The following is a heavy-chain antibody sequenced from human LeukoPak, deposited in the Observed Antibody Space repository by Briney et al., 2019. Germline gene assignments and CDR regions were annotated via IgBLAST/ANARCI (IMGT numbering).Heavy chain of an antibody. J-gene: IGHJ4*02. CDR2: IRYDGSNK. Sequence: GGSLRLSCAASGFTFSSYGMHWVRQAPGKGLEWVAFIRYDGSNKYYADSVKGRFTISKDNSKNTLYMRMSSLRAEDTALYYCAKRRYDSSGHFDSWGQGTLVTVSS. V-gene: IGHV3-30*02. CDR1: GFTFSSYG. D-gene: IGHD3-22*01. CDR3: AKRRYDSSGHFDS.